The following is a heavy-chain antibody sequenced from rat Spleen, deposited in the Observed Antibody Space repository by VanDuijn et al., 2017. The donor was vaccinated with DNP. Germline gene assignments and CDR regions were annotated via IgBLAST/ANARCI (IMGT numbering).Heavy chain of an antibody. CDR2: ITNSGGST. V-gene: IGHV5-7*01. J-gene: IGHJ4*01. CDR1: GFTFSDYN. D-gene: IGHD1-12*02. Sequence: EVQLVESGGGLVQPGRSLKLYCVASGFTFSDYNMAWVRQAPKKGLEWVATITNSGGSTYYRDSVKGRFTISRDNAKNTLYLQMNSLRSEDTATYYCTRVGDLHDGGSGDALDAWGQGTSVTVSS. CDR3: TRVGDLHDGGSGDALDA.